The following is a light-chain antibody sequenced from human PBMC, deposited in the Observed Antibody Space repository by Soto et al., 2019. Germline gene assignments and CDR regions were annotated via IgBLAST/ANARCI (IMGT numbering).Light chain of an antibody. J-gene: IGKJ1*01. CDR3: QQYYSYPRT. V-gene: IGKV1-39*01. CDR2: AAS. Sequence: LHRRQSPSSLSASVGDRVTITSRPSQRISTYLHWYQQKPGKAPNLLIYAASTLQIGVPSRFSGSGSGTDFTLTISCLQSEDFATYYCQQYYSYPRTFGQGTKVDIK. CDR1: QRISTY.